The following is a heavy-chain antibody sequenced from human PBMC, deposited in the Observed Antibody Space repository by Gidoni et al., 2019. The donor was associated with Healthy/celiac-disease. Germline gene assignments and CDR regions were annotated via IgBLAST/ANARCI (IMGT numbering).Heavy chain of an antibody. CDR1: GGSISSYY. D-gene: IGHD1-26*01. Sequence: QVQLQESGPGLVKPSETLSLTCTVSGGSISSYYWSWIRQPAGKGLEWIGRIYTSGSTNYNPSLKSRVTMSVDTSKNQFSLKLSSVTAADTAVYYCARERLGWELPTTKIDAFDIWGQGTMVTVSS. CDR3: ARERLGWELPTTKIDAFDI. CDR2: IYTSGST. J-gene: IGHJ3*02. V-gene: IGHV4-4*07.